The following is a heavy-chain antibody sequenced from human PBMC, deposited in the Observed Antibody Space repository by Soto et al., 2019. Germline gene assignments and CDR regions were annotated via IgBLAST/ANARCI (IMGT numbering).Heavy chain of an antibody. D-gene: IGHD1-26*01. CDR2: INNDGTRT. CDR1: GFTFSHYW. V-gene: IGHV3-74*01. J-gene: IGHJ4*02. Sequence: EMQLVESGGGLVQPGGSLRLSCAASGFTFSHYWMHWVRQVPGKGLVWVSRINNDGTRTFYADSVKGRFTVSRDNAKNTLYLQMNSLRAEDTALYYCTRDENGVGPTQDYWGQGNLVTVSS. CDR3: TRDENGVGPTQDY.